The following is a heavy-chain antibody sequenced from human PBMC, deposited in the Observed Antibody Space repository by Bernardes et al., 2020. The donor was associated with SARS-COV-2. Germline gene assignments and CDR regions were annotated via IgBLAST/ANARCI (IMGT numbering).Heavy chain of an antibody. CDR3: AQDGAGWIPDF. J-gene: IGHJ4*02. V-gene: IGHV3-30*18. D-gene: IGHD5-12*01. Sequence: GGSLRLSCAASGFTFSNYGMHWVRQAPGKGLQWVASMAYDRSNEFYADSVKGRFTISRDNSKNTLYLQINSLTVEDTAVYYCAQDGAGWIPDFWGQGTLVTVSS. CDR1: GFTFSNYG. CDR2: MAYDRSNE.